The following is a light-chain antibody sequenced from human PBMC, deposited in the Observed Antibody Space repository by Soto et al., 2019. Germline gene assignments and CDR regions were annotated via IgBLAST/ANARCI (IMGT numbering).Light chain of an antibody. Sequence: EIVLTQSPGTLSLSPGERATLSCRASQSVGSSYLAWYQQKPGQAPRLFIYGASSRATGIPDRFSGSGSGTDFTLTISRLEPEDFAFYYCQQYNNWPPWTFGQGTKVEIK. J-gene: IGKJ1*01. CDR3: QQYNNWPPWT. CDR2: GAS. CDR1: QSVGSSY. V-gene: IGKV3-20*01.